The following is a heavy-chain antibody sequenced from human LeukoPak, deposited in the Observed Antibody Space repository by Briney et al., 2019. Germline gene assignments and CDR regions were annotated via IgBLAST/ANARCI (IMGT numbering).Heavy chain of an antibody. V-gene: IGHV1-2*02. CDR3: AKDRYGGTIFGVVIN. D-gene: IGHD3-3*01. CDR2: INPNSGGT. Sequence: ASVKVSCKASGYTFTGYYVHWVRQAPGQGLEWMGWINPNSGGTNFAQRFQGRVTVTRDTSISTAYMELSRLRSDDTAVYYCAKDRYGGTIFGVVINWGQGTLVTVSS. J-gene: IGHJ4*02. CDR1: GYTFTGYY.